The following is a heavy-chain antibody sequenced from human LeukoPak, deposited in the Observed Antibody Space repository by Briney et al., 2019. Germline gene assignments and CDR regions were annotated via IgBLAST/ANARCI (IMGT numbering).Heavy chain of an antibody. V-gene: IGHV3-33*01. J-gene: IGHJ4*02. Sequence: GGSLRLSCAASGFTFSSYGMHWVRQAPGKGLEWVAAIWYDGSNKYYADSVKGRFTISRDNSKNTLYLQMNSLRAEDTAVYYCARDGGGYCSGGSCYFPAPFDYWGQGTLVTVSS. CDR2: IWYDGSNK. CDR3: ARDGGGYCSGGSCYFPAPFDY. D-gene: IGHD2-15*01. CDR1: GFTFSSYG.